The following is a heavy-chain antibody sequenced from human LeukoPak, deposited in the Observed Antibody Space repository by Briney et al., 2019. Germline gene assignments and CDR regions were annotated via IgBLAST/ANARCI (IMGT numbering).Heavy chain of an antibody. CDR3: ARGDNDGSGSYYAY. CDR2: IFSIFGTA. D-gene: IGHD3-10*01. J-gene: IGHJ4*02. V-gene: IGHV1-69*13. Sequence: SVKVSCKASGGTFSSYAISWVRQAPGQGLEWMGGIFSIFGTANYAQKFQGRVTITADESTSTAYMELSSLRTEDTAVYYCARGDNDGSGSYYAYWGQGTLVTVSS. CDR1: GGTFSSYA.